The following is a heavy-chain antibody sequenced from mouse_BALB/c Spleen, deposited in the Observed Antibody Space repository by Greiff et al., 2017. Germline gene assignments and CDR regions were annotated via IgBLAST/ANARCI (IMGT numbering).Heavy chain of an antibody. J-gene: IGHJ2*01. Sequence: VQLKQSGAELVKPGASVKLSCKASGYTFTSYYMYWVKQRPGQGLEWIGEINPSNGGTNFNEKFKSKATLTVDKSSSTAYMQLSSLTSEDSAVYYCTRGDGYYPFDYWGQGTTLTVSS. CDR3: TRGDGYYPFDY. V-gene: IGHV1S81*02. CDR1: GYTFTSYY. D-gene: IGHD2-3*01. CDR2: INPSNGGT.